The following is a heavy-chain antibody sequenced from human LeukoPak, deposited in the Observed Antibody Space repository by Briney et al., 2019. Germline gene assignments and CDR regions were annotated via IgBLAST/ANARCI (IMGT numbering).Heavy chain of an antibody. CDR1: GFTFSSYA. CDR3: AKAYCTNGVCFDY. V-gene: IGHV3-23*01. Sequence: PGWSLRLSCAASGFTFSSYAMSWVRQAPGKGLEWVSAISGSGGGTYYADSVKGRFTISRDNSKNTLYLQMNSLRAEDTAVYYCAKAYCTNGVCFDYWGQGTLVTVSS. CDR2: ISGSGGGT. D-gene: IGHD2-8*01. J-gene: IGHJ4*02.